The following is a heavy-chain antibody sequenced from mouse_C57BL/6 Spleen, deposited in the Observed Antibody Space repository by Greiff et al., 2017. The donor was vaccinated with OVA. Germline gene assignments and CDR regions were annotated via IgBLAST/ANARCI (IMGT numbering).Heavy chain of an antibody. CDR2: ISSGSSTI. J-gene: IGHJ4*01. CDR1: GFTFSDYG. CDR3: ASILYYAMDY. Sequence: EVKLQESGGGLVKPGGSLKLSCAASGFTFSDYGMHWVRQAPEKGLEWVAYISSGSSTIYYADTVKGRFTISRDNAKNTLFLQMTSLRSEDTAMYYCASILYYAMDYWGQGTSVTVSS. V-gene: IGHV5-17*01.